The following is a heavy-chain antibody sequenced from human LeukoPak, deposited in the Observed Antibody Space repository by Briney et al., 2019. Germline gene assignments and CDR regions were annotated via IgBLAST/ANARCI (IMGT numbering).Heavy chain of an antibody. D-gene: IGHD2-2*01. J-gene: IGHJ4*02. CDR3: ASNKVPAAVIDY. CDR2: INPSGGST. CDR1: GYTFTSYY. V-gene: IGHV1-46*03. Sequence: ASVKVSCKASGYTFTSYYMHWVRQAPGQGLEWMGIINPSGGSTSYARKFQGRVTMTRDTSTSTVYMELSSLRSEDTAVYYCASNKVPAAVIDYWGQGTLVTVSS.